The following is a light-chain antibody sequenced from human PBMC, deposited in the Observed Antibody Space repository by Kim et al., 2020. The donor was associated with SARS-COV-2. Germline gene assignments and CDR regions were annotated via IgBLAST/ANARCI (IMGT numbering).Light chain of an antibody. J-gene: IGLJ7*01. CDR2: LNSDGSH. V-gene: IGLV4-69*01. CDR3: QTWGTGIRV. Sequence: SGKLTCTLSSGHSNYAIAWHQQQPEKGTRYLMKLNSDGSHSKGDGIPDRFSGSSSGAERYLTISSLQSEDEADYYCQTWGTGIRVFGGGTQLTVL. CDR1: SGHSNYA.